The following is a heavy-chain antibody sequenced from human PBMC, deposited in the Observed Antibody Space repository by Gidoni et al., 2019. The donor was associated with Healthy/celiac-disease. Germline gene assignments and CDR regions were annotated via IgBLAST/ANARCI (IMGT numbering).Heavy chain of an antibody. D-gene: IGHD3-22*01. V-gene: IGHV3-30*03. J-gene: IGHJ4*02. CDR3: ARTYYYDSSGYSPFDY. CDR1: GFTLSSYG. CDR2: ISYDGSNK. Sequence: VQPGRSLRISCAASGFTLSSYGMHWVRQAPGTGLEWVAVISYDGSNKYYADSVKGRFTISRDNSKNTLYLQMNSLRAEDTSVYYCARTYYYDSSGYSPFDYWGQGTLVTVSS.